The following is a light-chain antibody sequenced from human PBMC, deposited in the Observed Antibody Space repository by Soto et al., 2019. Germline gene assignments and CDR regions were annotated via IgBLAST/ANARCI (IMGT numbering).Light chain of an antibody. J-gene: IGKJ3*01. Sequence: DIQMTQSPSSLSASVGDRVTITCRASQSITSYLNWYQQKPGKAPTLLIYTASSLQSGVPSRFSGSESGTDFTLTISSLQPEDFATYYCQQTYTTPFTFGPGTRVDIK. CDR2: TAS. V-gene: IGKV1-39*01. CDR3: QQTYTTPFT. CDR1: QSITSY.